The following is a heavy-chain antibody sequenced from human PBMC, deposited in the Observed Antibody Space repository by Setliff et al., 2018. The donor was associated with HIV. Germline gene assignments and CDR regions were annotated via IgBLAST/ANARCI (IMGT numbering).Heavy chain of an antibody. Sequence: ASVKVSCKASGYTSTSYDINWVRQATGQGLEWMGWMNPDSGNTGSAQNFQGRLTITWNTSISTAYMELGSLGFDDTDVYFCAREDGVIAAPKKIFDPWGQGALVTVSS. D-gene: IGHD2-21*01. V-gene: IGHV1-8*01. CDR1: GYTSTSYD. CDR2: MNPDSGNT. CDR3: AREDGVIAAPKKIFDP. J-gene: IGHJ5*02.